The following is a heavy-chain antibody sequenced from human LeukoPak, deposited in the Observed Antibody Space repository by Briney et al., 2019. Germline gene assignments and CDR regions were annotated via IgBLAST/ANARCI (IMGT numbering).Heavy chain of an antibody. CDR2: INHSGST. Sequence: SETLSLTCAVYGGSFSGYYWSWIRQPPGKGLEWIGEINHSGSTNYNPSLKSRVTISVDTSKNQFSLKLSSVTAADTAVYYCARRVWYYDCVWGSYPTFYFDYWGQGTLVTVSS. J-gene: IGHJ4*02. V-gene: IGHV4-34*01. CDR3: ARRVWYYDCVWGSYPTFYFDY. CDR1: GGSFSGYY. D-gene: IGHD3-16*02.